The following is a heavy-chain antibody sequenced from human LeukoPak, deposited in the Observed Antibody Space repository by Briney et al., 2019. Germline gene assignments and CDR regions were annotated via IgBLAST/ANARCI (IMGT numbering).Heavy chain of an antibody. CDR2: ISGSGGST. J-gene: IGHJ4*02. D-gene: IGHD2-2*01. CDR1: GITLSNYG. CDR3: AKESHLGTNCLDY. Sequence: GGSLRLSCAVSGITLSNYGMSWVRQAPGKGLEWVAGISGSGGSTNYADSVKGRFTISRDNSKNTLFLQMNSLRPEDSAVYYCAKESHLGTNCLDYWGQGTLVTVSS. V-gene: IGHV3-23*01.